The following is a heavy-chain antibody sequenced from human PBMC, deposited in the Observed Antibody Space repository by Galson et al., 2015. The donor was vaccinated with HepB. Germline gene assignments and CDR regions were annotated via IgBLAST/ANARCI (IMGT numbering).Heavy chain of an antibody. J-gene: IGHJ3*02. CDR1: GFTFSSNW. V-gene: IGHV3-7*05. D-gene: IGHD6-6*01. CDR2: IKQDGSKK. CDR3: ARESRGYSSSADAFDI. Sequence: SLRLSCAASGFTFSSNWMSWVRQAPGKGLEWVANIKQDGSKKYYVDSVKGRFTISRDNAKNSLYLQMNSLRAEDTAVYYCARESRGYSSSADAFDIWGQGTMVTVSS.